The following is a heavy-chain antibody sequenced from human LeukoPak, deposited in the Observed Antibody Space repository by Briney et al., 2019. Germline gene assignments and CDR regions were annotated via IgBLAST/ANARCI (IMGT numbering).Heavy chain of an antibody. Sequence: SETLSLTCTVSGGSISSSSYYWGWIRQPPGKGLEWIGEINHSGSTNYNPSLKSRVTISVDTSKNQFSLKLSSVTAADTAVYYCARRKYYDYVWGSHNFDYWGQGTLVTVSS. V-gene: IGHV4-39*07. CDR3: ARRKYYDYVWGSHNFDY. CDR1: GGSISSSSYY. D-gene: IGHD3-16*01. CDR2: INHSGST. J-gene: IGHJ4*02.